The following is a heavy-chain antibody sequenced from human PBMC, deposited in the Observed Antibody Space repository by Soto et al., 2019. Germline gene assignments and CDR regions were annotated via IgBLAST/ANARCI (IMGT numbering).Heavy chain of an antibody. CDR2: INPILSMS. Sequence: VASVKVSCKASGYTFTSYSINWVRQAPGLGLEWMGRINPILSMSNYAQRFQGRVTMTADKSTSTAYMELSGLRSEDTAIYYCASSYGSGYRAFDYWGQGALVTVSS. D-gene: IGHD3-10*01. J-gene: IGHJ4*02. CDR3: ASSYGSGYRAFDY. CDR1: GYTFTSYS. V-gene: IGHV1-69*02.